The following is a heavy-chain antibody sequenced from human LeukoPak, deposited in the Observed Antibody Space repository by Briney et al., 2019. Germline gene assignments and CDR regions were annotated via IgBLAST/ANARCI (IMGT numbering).Heavy chain of an antibody. CDR1: GGSISSGGYY. J-gene: IGHJ5*02. V-gene: IGHV4-31*03. D-gene: IGHD2-15*01. CDR2: IYYSGST. Sequence: SETLSLTCTVSGGSISSGGYYWSWIRQHPGKGLEWIGYIYYSGSTYYNPSLKSRVTISVDTSKNQFSLKLSSVTAADTAVYYCAGPYCSGGSCYAKTWGQGTLVTVSS. CDR3: AGPYCSGGSCYAKT.